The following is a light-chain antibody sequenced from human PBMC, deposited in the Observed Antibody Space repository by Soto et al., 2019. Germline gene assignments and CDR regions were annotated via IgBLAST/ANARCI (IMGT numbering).Light chain of an antibody. Sequence: IVLTQSPDSLPVSLGERATISCKSSQSILYDSNNKNYLAWYQQKPGQPPKLLISWASTRESGVPDRLSGSGSATDFTLTISSLQAEDVAVYYCQQHYSPPFTFGGGTKVEI. CDR1: QSILYDSNNKNY. J-gene: IGKJ4*01. CDR3: QQHYSPPFT. CDR2: WAS. V-gene: IGKV4-1*01.